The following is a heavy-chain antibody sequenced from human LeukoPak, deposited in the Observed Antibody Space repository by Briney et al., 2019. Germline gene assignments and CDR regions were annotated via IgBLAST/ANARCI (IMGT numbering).Heavy chain of an antibody. J-gene: IGHJ4*02. Sequence: YPGGSLRLSCAASGFTFSNAWMSWVRQAPGKGLEWVGRIKSKTDRGTTDYAAPVKGRFTISRDDSKNTLYLQMNSLKTEDTAVYYCTPAVCGGDCYYDYWGQGTLVTVSS. D-gene: IGHD2-21*02. CDR2: IKSKTDRGTT. V-gene: IGHV3-15*01. CDR3: TPAVCGGDCYYDY. CDR1: GFTFSNAW.